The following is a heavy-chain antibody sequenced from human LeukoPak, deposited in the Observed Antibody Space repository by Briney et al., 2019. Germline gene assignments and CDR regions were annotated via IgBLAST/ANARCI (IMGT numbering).Heavy chain of an antibody. CDR2: ISSSGGSI. D-gene: IGHD6-13*01. Sequence: GGSLRLSCAASGFTFSSYAMSWVRQAPGKGLEWVSGISSSGGSIYNADSVKGRFTISRDNSKNTLYLQMNSLRAEDTAVYYCARLPGRFDSSSWYAYYWGQGTLVTVSS. V-gene: IGHV3-23*01. CDR1: GFTFSSYA. CDR3: ARLPGRFDSSSWYAYY. J-gene: IGHJ4*02.